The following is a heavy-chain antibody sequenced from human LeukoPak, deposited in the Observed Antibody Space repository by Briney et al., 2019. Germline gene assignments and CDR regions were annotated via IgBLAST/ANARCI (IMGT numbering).Heavy chain of an antibody. J-gene: IGHJ3*02. CDR2: ISSSSSYI. CDR1: GFTFSSYS. V-gene: IGHV3-21*01. D-gene: IGHD6-13*01. Sequence: GGSLRLSCAASGFTFSSYSMNWVRQAPGKGLEWVSSISSSSSYIYYADSVKGRFTISRDNAKNSLYLQMNSLRAEDTAVYYCARARGVAAAGRDAFDIWGQGTMVTVSS. CDR3: ARARGVAAAGRDAFDI.